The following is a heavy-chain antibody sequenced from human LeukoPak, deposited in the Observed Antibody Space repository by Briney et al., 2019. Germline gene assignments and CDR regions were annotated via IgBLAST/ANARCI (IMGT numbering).Heavy chain of an antibody. V-gene: IGHV3-23*01. J-gene: IGHJ4*01. CDR1: GFSFSSYA. CDR2: VTSGGGGT. D-gene: IGHD2-8*01. Sequence: GGSLRLSCAASGFSFSSYAFAWVRQGPGKGLEWVAAVTSGGGGTHFADSVKGRFTISRDNTKNTMYLQMNSLRVDDTAMYFCGSDPNGDYVGALGYWGRGALVTVSS. CDR3: GSDPNGDYVGALGY.